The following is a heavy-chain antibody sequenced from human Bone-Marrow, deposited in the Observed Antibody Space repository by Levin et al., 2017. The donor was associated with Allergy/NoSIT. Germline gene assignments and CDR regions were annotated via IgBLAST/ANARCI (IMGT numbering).Heavy chain of an antibody. D-gene: IGHD3-3*01. CDR1: GGTFSSYA. CDR3: AHEKLSYDFWSGYYSGWFDP. CDR2: IIPIFGTA. J-gene: IGHJ5*02. Sequence: PGGSLRLSCKASGGTFSSYAISWVRQAPGQGLEWMGGIIPIFGTANYAQKFQGRVTITADKSTSTAYMELSSLRSEDTAVYYCAHEKLSYDFWSGYYSGWFDPWGQGTLVTVSS. V-gene: IGHV1-69*06.